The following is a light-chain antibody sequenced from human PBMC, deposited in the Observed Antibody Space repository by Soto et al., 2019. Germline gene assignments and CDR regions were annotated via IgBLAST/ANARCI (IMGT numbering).Light chain of an antibody. J-gene: IGKJ4*01. CDR1: QSVSSS. Sequence: EIVMTQSPATLSVSPGERATLSCRASQSVSSSLAWYQQKPGQAPRLLIYGASTGATGIPARFRGSGSGTDFSLNISSLQSEDFAVYYCLQYHHWPLTFGGGTKVEIK. CDR2: GAS. V-gene: IGKV3-15*01. CDR3: LQYHHWPLT.